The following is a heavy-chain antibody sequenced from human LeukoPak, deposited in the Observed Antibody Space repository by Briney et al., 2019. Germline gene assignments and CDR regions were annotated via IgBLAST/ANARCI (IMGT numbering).Heavy chain of an antibody. V-gene: IGHV1-2*02. D-gene: IGHD3-22*01. J-gene: IGHJ3*02. CDR1: GYTFTGYY. CDR2: INPNSGGT. CDR3: ARDPTEISRSYYYDSSSLGAFDI. Sequence: ASVKVSCKPSGYTFTGYYIHWVRQAPGQGLEWMGWINPNSGGTSCAQKLQGRVTMTRDTSISTAYMELSRLRYDDTAVYYCARDPTEISRSYYYDSSSLGAFDIWGQGTMVTVSS.